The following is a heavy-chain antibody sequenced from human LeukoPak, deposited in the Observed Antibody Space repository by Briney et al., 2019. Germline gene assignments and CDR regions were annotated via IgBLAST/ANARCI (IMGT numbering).Heavy chain of an antibody. CDR3: ARAAAAGPFDY. D-gene: IGHD6-13*01. J-gene: IGHJ4*02. V-gene: IGHV3-30*03. CDR2: ISYDGSNK. Sequence: GGSLRLSCAASGFTFSSYGMHWVRQAPGKGLEWVAVISYDGSNKYYADSVKGRFTISRDNAKNSPYLQMNSLRAEDTAVYYCARAAAAGPFDYWGQGTLVTVSS. CDR1: GFTFSSYG.